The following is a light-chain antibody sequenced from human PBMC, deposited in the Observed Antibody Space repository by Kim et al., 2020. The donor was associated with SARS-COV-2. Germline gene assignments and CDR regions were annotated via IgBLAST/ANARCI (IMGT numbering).Light chain of an antibody. Sequence: PGGTVTLTFGSRTGPVTSSQFTYWIQQKPGQAPRTLIYDTTKKHSWTPARFSGSFLGDKAALTLSSARLDDEAQYYCLVSHSGTRVFGAGTQLTVL. J-gene: IGLJ3*02. CDR2: DTT. V-gene: IGLV7-46*01. CDR1: TGPVTSSQF. CDR3: LVSHSGTRV.